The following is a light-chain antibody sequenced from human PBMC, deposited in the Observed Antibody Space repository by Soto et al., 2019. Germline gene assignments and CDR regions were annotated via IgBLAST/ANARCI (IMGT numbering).Light chain of an antibody. J-gene: IGKJ4*01. Sequence: DIQMTQSPSSLSASVGDRVTITCRASQSIHIHLNWYQQKAGKAPKLLIYATSNLQSGVPSRFSGSGSGTDFTLTISNLQPEDFGSYYCQQSDRVPLTFGGGTKVESK. CDR2: ATS. CDR1: QSIHIH. V-gene: IGKV1-39*01. CDR3: QQSDRVPLT.